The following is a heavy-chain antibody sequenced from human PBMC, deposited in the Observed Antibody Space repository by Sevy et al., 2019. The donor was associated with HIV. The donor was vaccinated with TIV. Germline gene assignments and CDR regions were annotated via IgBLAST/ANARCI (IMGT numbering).Heavy chain of an antibody. D-gene: IGHD2-21*01. J-gene: IGHJ5*02. Sequence: GGSLRLSCAASGFTFSNAWMSWVRQAPGKGLEWVGRIKSKTDGGTTDYAAPVKGRFTISRDDSKNTLYLQMNSLKTEDTAVYYCTTTTLLAYCGGDCYYPWGQGTLVTVSS. CDR3: TTTTLLAYCGGDCYYP. V-gene: IGHV3-15*01. CDR1: GFTFSNAW. CDR2: IKSKTDGGTT.